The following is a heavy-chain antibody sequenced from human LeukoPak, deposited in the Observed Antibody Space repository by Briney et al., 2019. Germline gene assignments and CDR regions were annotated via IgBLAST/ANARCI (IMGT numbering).Heavy chain of an antibody. CDR1: GLTFDNAW. J-gene: IGHJ4*02. CDR3: TTGPGNSGY. Sequence: PGGSLRLSCVVSGLTFDNAWMSWVRQAPGKGLEWVGRIKSKNVGETTEYAAPVQGRFTISRDNSKNTVYLQMSNLKTEDTAVHYCTTGPGNSGYWGQGTLVTVSS. CDR2: IKSKNVGETT. D-gene: IGHD4-23*01. V-gene: IGHV3-15*01.